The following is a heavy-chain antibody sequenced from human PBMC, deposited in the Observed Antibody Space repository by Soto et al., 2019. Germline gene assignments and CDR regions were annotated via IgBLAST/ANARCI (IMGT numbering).Heavy chain of an antibody. Sequence: QVQLQESGPGLVKPSETLSLACSVSGGSISSYYWSWIRQAPGKGLEYIGYIYHSGSINYNPSLESRVTISVDTSKPQFSLKLTSVTAADTAVYYCARESLDYYGSGSYSNWFDPWGQGTLVIVSS. D-gene: IGHD3-10*01. CDR3: ARESLDYYGSGSYSNWFDP. V-gene: IGHV4-59*12. J-gene: IGHJ5*02. CDR2: IYHSGSI. CDR1: GGSISSYY.